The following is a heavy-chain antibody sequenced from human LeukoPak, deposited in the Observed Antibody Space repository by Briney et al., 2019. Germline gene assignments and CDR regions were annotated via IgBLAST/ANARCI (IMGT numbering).Heavy chain of an antibody. CDR2: IYHSGST. J-gene: IGHJ5*02. D-gene: IGHD5-12*01. CDR3: ARVRGYLTRNWFDP. V-gene: IGHV4-61*08. CDR1: GGSISSGGYY. Sequence: SSETLSLTCTVSGGSISSGGYYWSWIRQPPGKGLEWIGYIYHSGSTYYNPSLKSRVTISVDTSKNQFSLKLSSVTAADTAVYYCARVRGYLTRNWFDPWGQGTLVTVSS.